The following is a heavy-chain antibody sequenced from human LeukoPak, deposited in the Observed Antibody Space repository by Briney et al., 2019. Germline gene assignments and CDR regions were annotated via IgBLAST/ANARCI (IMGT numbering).Heavy chain of an antibody. CDR1: GYTSTDHF. V-gene: IGHV1-2*02. CDR2: TNPKTGAT. Sequence: ASVKVSCQASGYTSTDHFMHWVRQAPGQGLEWMGWTNPKTGATTYTQKFQGRVTMTWDMSITTAYMDLSRLTSDDTAVYYCTRAFEYGWFDPWGQGTPVIVSS. J-gene: IGHJ5*02. CDR3: TRAFEYGWFDP. D-gene: IGHD4/OR15-4a*01.